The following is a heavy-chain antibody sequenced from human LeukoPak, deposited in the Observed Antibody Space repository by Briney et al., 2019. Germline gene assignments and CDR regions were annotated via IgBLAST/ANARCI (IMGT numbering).Heavy chain of an antibody. V-gene: IGHV3-66*01. CDR3: ARDITMIRGVTTDPDGFDI. CDR1: GFTVSRNY. CDR2: IYSGGNT. J-gene: IGHJ3*02. Sequence: PGGSLRLSCAASGFTVSRNYMSWVRQAPGKGLEWVSIIYSGGNTYYADSVEGRFTISRDNSKNTLYLQMNRLRAEDTALYYCARDITMIRGVTTDPDGFDIWGQGTMVTVSS. D-gene: IGHD3-10*01.